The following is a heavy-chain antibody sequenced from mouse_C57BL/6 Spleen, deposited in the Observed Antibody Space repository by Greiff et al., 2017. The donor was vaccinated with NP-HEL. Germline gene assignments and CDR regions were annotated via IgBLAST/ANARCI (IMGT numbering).Heavy chain of an antibody. CDR3: ARERDYYGSSYPMDY. J-gene: IGHJ4*01. V-gene: IGHV3-6*01. Sequence: EVQRVESGPGLVKPSQSLSLTCSVTGYSITSGYYWNWIRQFPGNKLEWMGYISYDGSNNYNPSLKNRISITRDTSKNQFFLKLNSVTTEDTATYYGARERDYYGSSYPMDYWGQGTSVTVSS. CDR2: ISYDGSN. D-gene: IGHD1-1*01. CDR1: GYSITSGYY.